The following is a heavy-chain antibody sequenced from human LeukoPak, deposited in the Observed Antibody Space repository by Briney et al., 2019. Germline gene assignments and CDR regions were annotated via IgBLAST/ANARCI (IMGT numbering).Heavy chain of an antibody. J-gene: IGHJ4*02. D-gene: IGHD6-19*01. CDR2: INPNSGGT. V-gene: IGHV1-2*02. CDR3: ARGFLYSSDWYEGGYY. Sequence: ASVKVSCKASGYTFTGYYMHWVRQAPGQGLEWMGWINPNSGGTNYAQKFQGRVTMTRDTSISTAYMELSRLRSDDTAVYYCARGFLYSSDWYEGGYYWGQGTLVTVSS. CDR1: GYTFTGYY.